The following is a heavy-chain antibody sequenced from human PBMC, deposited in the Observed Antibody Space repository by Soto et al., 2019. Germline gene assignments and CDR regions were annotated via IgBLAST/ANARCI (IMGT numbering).Heavy chain of an antibody. V-gene: IGHV4-4*02. J-gene: IGHJ3*02. D-gene: IGHD1-26*01. Sequence: PSETLSLTCAVSGGSISSSNWWSWVRQPPGKGLEWIGEIYHSGSTNYNPSLKSRVTISVDKSKNQFSLKLSSVTAADTAVYYCAIQPRGSYSIGGFDIWGQGTTVSVS. CDR2: IYHSGST. CDR3: AIQPRGSYSIGGFDI. CDR1: GGSISSSNW.